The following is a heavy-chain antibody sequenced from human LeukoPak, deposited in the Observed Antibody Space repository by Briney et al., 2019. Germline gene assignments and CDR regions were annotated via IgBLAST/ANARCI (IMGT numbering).Heavy chain of an antibody. V-gene: IGHV3-48*01. D-gene: IGHD1-26*01. J-gene: IGHJ4*02. Sequence: GGSLRLSCAASGFTFSSYSMNWVRQAPGKGLEWVSYISSSGTPIYYADSVKGRFTISRDKAKNSLYLQMNSLRAEDTAVYYCAKHEGVGAYSQPFDYWGQGTLVTVSS. CDR1: GFTFSSYS. CDR2: ISSSGTPI. CDR3: AKHEGVGAYSQPFDY.